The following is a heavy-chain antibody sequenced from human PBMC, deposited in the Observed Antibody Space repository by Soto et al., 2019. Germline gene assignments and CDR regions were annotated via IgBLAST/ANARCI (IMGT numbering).Heavy chain of an antibody. V-gene: IGHV3-23*01. J-gene: IGHJ4*02. D-gene: IGHD1-20*01. CDR3: AKDEGAAITGTTGFDY. Sequence: EVQLLESGGGLVQPGGSLRLSCAASGFTFDNYAMSWVRQAPGKGLEWVSGISGSSGSTYYADSVKGRFTISRDNSKNTLYLQMNSLRAEDTAVYYCAKDEGAAITGTTGFDYWGQGTLVTVSS. CDR1: GFTFDNYA. CDR2: ISGSSGST.